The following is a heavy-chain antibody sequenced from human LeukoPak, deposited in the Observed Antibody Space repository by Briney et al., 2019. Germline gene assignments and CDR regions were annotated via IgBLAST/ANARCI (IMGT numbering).Heavy chain of an antibody. CDR3: AREGRYRYGYNEYHLYMDI. CDR2: IYYSGST. J-gene: IGHJ6*03. D-gene: IGHD5-18*01. CDR1: GGSISSYY. Sequence: SETLSLTCTVSGGSISSYYWSWIRQPPGKGLEWIGYIYYSGSTNYNPSLKSRVAISVDTSKNQFSLKLSSVTAAETAVYYCAREGRYRYGYNEYHLYMDIWGKGTTVTVSS. V-gene: IGHV4-59*12.